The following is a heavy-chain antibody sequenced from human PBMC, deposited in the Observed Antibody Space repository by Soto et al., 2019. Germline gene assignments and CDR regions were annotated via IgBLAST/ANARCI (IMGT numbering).Heavy chain of an antibody. CDR1: AFTFSDYY. J-gene: IGHJ1*01. CDR3: ARVRDYYDSSGSRGYFQH. V-gene: IGHV3-11*06. CDR2: ISSSSSYT. D-gene: IGHD3-22*01. Sequence: QVQLVESGGGLVKPGGSLRLSCAASAFTFSDYYMSWIRQAPGKGLEWVSYISSSSSYTNYADSVKGRFTISRDNAKNSLYLQMNSLRAEDTAVYYCARVRDYYDSSGSRGYFQHWGQGTLVTVSS.